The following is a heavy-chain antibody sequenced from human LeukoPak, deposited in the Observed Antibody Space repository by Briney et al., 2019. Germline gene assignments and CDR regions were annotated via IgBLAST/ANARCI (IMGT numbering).Heavy chain of an antibody. CDR3: ARVGYSSGWSHFDL. J-gene: IGHJ2*01. CDR1: GGSISSHY. V-gene: IGHV4-59*11. CDR2: IFYSGST. D-gene: IGHD6-19*01. Sequence: LETLSLTCSVSGGSISSHYWSWIRQPPGKGLEWIAYIFYSGSTNYNPSLRNRVTISVDTSKNQFSLKLSSVTAADTAVYYCARVGYSSGWSHFDLWGRGTLVTVSS.